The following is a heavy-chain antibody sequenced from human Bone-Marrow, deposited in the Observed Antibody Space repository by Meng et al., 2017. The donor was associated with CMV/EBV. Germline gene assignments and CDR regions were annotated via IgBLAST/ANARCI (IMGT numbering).Heavy chain of an antibody. D-gene: IGHD1-26*01. J-gene: IGHJ6*01. CDR1: GYTFTSYG. V-gene: IGHV1-18*01. Sequence: ASVKVSCKASGYTFTSYGISWVRQAPGQGLEWMGWISAYNGNTNYAQKLQGRVTMTTDTSTSTAYMELRSLRSDDTAVYYCARDFGVGATLLVYYYYGMDVWGQGTTVTGYS. CDR3: ARDFGVGATLLVYYYYGMDV. CDR2: ISAYNGNT.